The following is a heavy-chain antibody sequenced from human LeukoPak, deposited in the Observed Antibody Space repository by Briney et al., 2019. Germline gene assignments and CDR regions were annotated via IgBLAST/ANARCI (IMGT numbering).Heavy chain of an antibody. V-gene: IGHV3-11*05. CDR2: ISTTSTYT. CDR1: GFTFSDYY. J-gene: IGHJ4*02. CDR3: ARDQRYCSSSSCPWEPFDY. Sequence: PGGSLRLSCAASGFTFSDYYMSWIRQAPGKGLEWVTSISTTSTYTDYADSVKGRFTISRDNAKNLLYLQMNSLRAEDTAVYYCARDQRYCSSSSCPWEPFDYWGQGTLVTVSS. D-gene: IGHD2-2*01.